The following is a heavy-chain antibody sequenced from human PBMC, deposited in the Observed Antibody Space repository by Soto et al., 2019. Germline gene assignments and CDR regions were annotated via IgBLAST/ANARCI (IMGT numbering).Heavy chain of an antibody. J-gene: IGHJ4*02. V-gene: IGHV3-9*01. Sequence: GGSLRLSCAASGFTFDDYAMHWVRQAPGKGLEWVSGISWNSGSIGYADSVKGRFTISRDNAKNSLYLQMNSLRAEDTALYYCAKPLLEYSSSRSYFDYWGQGTLVTVSS. CDR2: ISWNSGSI. CDR3: AKPLLEYSSSRSYFDY. D-gene: IGHD6-6*01. CDR1: GFTFDDYA.